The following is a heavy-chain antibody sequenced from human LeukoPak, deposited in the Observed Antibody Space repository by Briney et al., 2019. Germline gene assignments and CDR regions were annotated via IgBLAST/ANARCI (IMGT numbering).Heavy chain of an antibody. Sequence: ASAKVSCKASGYTFTGYYMHWVRQAPGQGLGWMGWINPNSGGTNYAQKFQGRVTMTRDTSISTAYMELSRLRSDDTAVYYCARDGPNYYYMDVWGKGTTVTVSS. V-gene: IGHV1-2*02. CDR1: GYTFTGYY. CDR3: ARDGPNYYYMDV. CDR2: INPNSGGT. J-gene: IGHJ6*03.